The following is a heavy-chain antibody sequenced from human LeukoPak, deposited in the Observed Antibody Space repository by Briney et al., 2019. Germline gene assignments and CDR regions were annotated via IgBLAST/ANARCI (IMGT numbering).Heavy chain of an antibody. CDR3: ARDPTPSSSWYNYYYYGMDV. J-gene: IGHJ6*02. D-gene: IGHD6-13*01. V-gene: IGHV4-59*01. Sequence: KPSETLPLTCTVSGGSISSYYWSWIRQPPGKGLEWIGYIYYSGSTNYNPSLKSRVTISVDTSKNQFSLKLSSVTAADTAVYYCARDPTPSSSWYNYYYYGMDVWGQGTTVTVSS. CDR1: GGSISSYY. CDR2: IYYSGST.